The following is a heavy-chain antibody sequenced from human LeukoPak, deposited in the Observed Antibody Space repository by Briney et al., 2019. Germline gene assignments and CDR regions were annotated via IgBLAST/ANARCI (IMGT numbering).Heavy chain of an antibody. CDR1: GYIFSKYG. J-gene: IGHJ4*02. CDR2: IIPILGIA. D-gene: IGHD4-17*01. V-gene: IGHV1-69*04. Sequence: ASVKVSCKACGYIFSKYGIRWVRRAPGHGLEWMGRIIPILGIANYAQKFQGRVTITADKSTSTAYMELSSLRSEDTAVYYCAIGDVKQRFDCWGQGTLVTVSS. CDR3: AIGDVKQRFDC.